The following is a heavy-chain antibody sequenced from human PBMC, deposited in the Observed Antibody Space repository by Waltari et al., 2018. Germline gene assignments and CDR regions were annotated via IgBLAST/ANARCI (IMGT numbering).Heavy chain of an antibody. CDR3: ATYIGASVGTAAFDV. J-gene: IGHJ3*01. CDR2: MSYSGAT. CDR1: GVSITSTSHY. D-gene: IGHD5-12*01. V-gene: IGHV4-39*01. Sequence: QLQLQESGPGLVKPSETLSLTCSVSGVSITSTSHYCGWIRQPPGQGLEWIGTMSYSGATYSSPSLKSRVTISRDTSKNQLSLKLGSVTAADTAVYYCATYIGASVGTAAFDVWGQGTMVTVSS.